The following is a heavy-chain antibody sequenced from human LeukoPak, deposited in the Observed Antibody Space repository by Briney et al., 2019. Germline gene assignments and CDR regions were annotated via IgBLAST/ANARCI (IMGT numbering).Heavy chain of an antibody. CDR2: ISYDGSNK. J-gene: IGHJ6*02. CDR1: GFTFSSYA. D-gene: IGHD3-22*01. V-gene: IGHV3-30-3*01. CDR3: ARDYFDSSGYQQFYYYCGLDV. Sequence: GRSLRLSCAASGFTFSSYAMHWVRQAPGKGLEWVAVISYDGSNKYYADSVKGRFTISRDNSKNTLYLQMNSLRAEDTAVYYCARDYFDSSGYQQFYYYCGLDVWGQGTTVTVSS.